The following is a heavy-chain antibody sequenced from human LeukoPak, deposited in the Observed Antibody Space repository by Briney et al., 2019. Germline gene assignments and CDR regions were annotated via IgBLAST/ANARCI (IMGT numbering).Heavy chain of an antibody. D-gene: IGHD6-19*01. J-gene: IGHJ4*02. Sequence: GGSLRLSCAASGFTFDDYAMHWVRQAPGKGLEWVSGISWNSGSIGYADSVKGRFTISRDNAKNSLYLQMNSLRAEDTALYYCAKGGSSGWSAYYFDYWGQGTLVTVSS. V-gene: IGHV3-9*01. CDR1: GFTFDDYA. CDR3: AKGGSSGWSAYYFDY. CDR2: ISWNSGSI.